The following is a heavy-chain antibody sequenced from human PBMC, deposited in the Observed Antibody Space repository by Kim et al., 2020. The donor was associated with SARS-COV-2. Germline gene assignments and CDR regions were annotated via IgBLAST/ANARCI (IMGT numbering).Heavy chain of an antibody. J-gene: IGHJ4*02. CDR3: ARLSGYSGYVIDY. V-gene: IGHV4-59*08. Sequence: NPPLKSRVTISVDTSKNQFSLKLSSVTAADTAVYYCARLSGYSGYVIDYWGQGTLVTVSS. D-gene: IGHD5-12*01.